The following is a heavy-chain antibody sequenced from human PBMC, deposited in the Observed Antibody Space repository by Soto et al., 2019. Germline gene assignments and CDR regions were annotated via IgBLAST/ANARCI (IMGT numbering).Heavy chain of an antibody. CDR3: ARDEARLELRSRYYYYGMDV. Sequence: SETLSLTCTVSGGSVSSGSYYWSWIRQPPGKGLEWIGYIYYSGSTNYNPSLKSRVTISVDTSKNQFSLKLSSVTAADTAVYYCARDEARLELRSRYYYYGMDVWGQGTTVTVSS. D-gene: IGHD1-7*01. J-gene: IGHJ6*02. CDR1: GGSVSSGSYY. CDR2: IYYSGST. V-gene: IGHV4-61*01.